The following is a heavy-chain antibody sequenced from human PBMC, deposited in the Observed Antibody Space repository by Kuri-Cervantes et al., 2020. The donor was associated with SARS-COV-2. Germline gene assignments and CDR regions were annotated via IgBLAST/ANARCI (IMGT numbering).Heavy chain of an antibody. CDR3: ASRRGFLAYNDAFDI. V-gene: IGHV1-18*01. Sequence: ASVKVSCKASGYTFTSYGISWVRQAPGQGLEWMGRISAYNGNTDYAQKLQGRVTITRNTSISTAYMELSSLRSEDTAVYYCASRRGFLAYNDAFDIWGQGTMVTVSS. D-gene: IGHD3-3*01. J-gene: IGHJ3*02. CDR1: GYTFTSYG. CDR2: ISAYNGNT.